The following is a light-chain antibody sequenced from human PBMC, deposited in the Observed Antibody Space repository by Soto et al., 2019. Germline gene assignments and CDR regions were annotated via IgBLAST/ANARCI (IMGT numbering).Light chain of an antibody. Sequence: QSALTQPASVSGSPGQSITISCTGTSSDVGYYNYVSWYQHHPGKAPKLIIYEVSNRPSGVSNRFSGSKSGNTASLTISGLQAEDEADYYCSSYTTSSTQVFGGGTKLPVL. V-gene: IGLV2-14*01. CDR1: SSDVGYYNY. CDR2: EVS. CDR3: SSYTTSSTQV. J-gene: IGLJ2*01.